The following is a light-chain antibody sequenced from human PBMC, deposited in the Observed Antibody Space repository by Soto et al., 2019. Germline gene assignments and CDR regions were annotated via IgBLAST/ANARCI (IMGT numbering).Light chain of an antibody. CDR2: GAS. Sequence: IVLTQSPGTLSLSPGERATLSCRASQSVSSSYLAWYQQKPGQAPRLLIYGASSRATGIPDRFSGSGSGTDLTLTISRLEPGDFAVYYCQQYVTSPPGTFGQGTKVEIK. V-gene: IGKV3-20*01. J-gene: IGKJ1*01. CDR1: QSVSSSY. CDR3: QQYVTSPPGT.